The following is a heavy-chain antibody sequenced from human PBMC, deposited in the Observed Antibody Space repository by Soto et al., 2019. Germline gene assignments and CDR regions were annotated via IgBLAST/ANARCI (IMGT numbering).Heavy chain of an antibody. Sequence: GGSLRLSCAASGFIFGSYAINWVRQAPGKGLEWVSYISGSGTTIYYADSVKGRFTISRDYAKSSLYLQMNSLRAEDTAMYYCASFSRMADGYYWGQGTLVTVSS. CDR3: ASFSRMADGYY. J-gene: IGHJ4*02. V-gene: IGHV3-48*01. CDR1: GFIFGSYA. CDR2: ISGSGTTI. D-gene: IGHD3-22*01.